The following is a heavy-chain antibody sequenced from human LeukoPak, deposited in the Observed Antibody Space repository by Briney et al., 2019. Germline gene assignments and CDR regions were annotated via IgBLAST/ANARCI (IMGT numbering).Heavy chain of an antibody. CDR2: ISGSGGST. J-gene: IGHJ6*03. D-gene: IGHD3-10*01. V-gene: IGHV3-23*01. CDR1: GFTFSSFG. CDR3: ARGAPRNVLLWFAAYYYMDA. Sequence: GGSLRLSCAASGFTFSSFGMSCVRQAPGKGLEWVSAISGSGGSTYYADSVKGRFTISRDNSKNTLYLQMNSLRAEDTAVYYCARGAPRNVLLWFAAYYYMDAWGKGNTVTTSS.